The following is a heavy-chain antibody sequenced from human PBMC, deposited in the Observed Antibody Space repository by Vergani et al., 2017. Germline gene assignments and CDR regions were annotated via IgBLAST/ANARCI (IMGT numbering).Heavy chain of an antibody. Sequence: QVQLQQWGAGLLKPSETLSLTCAVYGGSFSGYYWSWIRQPPGKGLEWIGEINHSGSTNYNPSLKSRVTISVDTSKNQFSLKLSSVTAADTAVYYCVRDLMYSSSWSVGMDVWGQGTTVTVSS. CDR1: GGSFSGYY. CDR3: VRDLMYSSSWSVGMDV. D-gene: IGHD6-13*01. V-gene: IGHV4-34*01. CDR2: INHSGST. J-gene: IGHJ6*02.